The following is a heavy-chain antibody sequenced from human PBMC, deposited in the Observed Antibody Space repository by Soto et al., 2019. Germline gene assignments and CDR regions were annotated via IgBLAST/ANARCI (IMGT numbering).Heavy chain of an antibody. CDR1: GFTFTRYS. Sequence: PGGSLRLSCAASGFTFTRYSMNWVRQAPGKGLEWVSPISSTTNYIYYADSMKGRFTVSRDNAKNSVYLEMNSLSAEDTAVYYCARELPRVYYYYYYGMDVWGQGTTVTVSS. J-gene: IGHJ6*02. V-gene: IGHV3-21*01. CDR3: ARELPRVYYYYYYGMDV. CDR2: ISSTTNYI. D-gene: IGHD2-15*01.